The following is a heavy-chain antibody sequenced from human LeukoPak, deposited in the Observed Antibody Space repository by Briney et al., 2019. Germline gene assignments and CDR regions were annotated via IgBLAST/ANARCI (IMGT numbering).Heavy chain of an antibody. J-gene: IGHJ5*02. V-gene: IGHV4-34*01. Sequence: SETLSLTCAVYGGSFSGYYWSWIRQPPGKGLEWIGEINHSGSTNYNPSLKSRVTISVDTSKNQFSLKPSSVTAADTAMYYCAVSWNAERTFDPWGQGTLVIVSS. D-gene: IGHD1-1*01. CDR1: GGSFSGYY. CDR2: INHSGST. CDR3: AVSWNAERTFDP.